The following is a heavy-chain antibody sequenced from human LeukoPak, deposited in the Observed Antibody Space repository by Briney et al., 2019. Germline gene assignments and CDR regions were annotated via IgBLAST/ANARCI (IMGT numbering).Heavy chain of an antibody. Sequence: SETLSLTCTVSGGSINSYYWNWIRQSPGKGLEWVGYISYSGYTNYNPSLKSRVTISVDTSKNQFSLTLTSVTAADTAVYYCARDLYGGNSGFVYWGQGTLVTVSS. D-gene: IGHD4-23*01. V-gene: IGHV4-59*01. J-gene: IGHJ4*02. CDR1: GGSINSYY. CDR2: ISYSGYT. CDR3: ARDLYGGNSGFVY.